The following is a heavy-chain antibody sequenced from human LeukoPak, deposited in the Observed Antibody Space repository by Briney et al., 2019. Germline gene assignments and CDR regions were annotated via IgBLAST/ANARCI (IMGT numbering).Heavy chain of an antibody. CDR3: ARDGHDAFDI. Sequence: GRSLRLSCAASGFTFSSYAMHWVRQAPGKGLEWVAVISYDGSNKYYADSVKGRFTISRDNSKNTLYLQMNSLRAEDTAVYYCARDGHDAFDIWGQGTMVTVSS. CDR2: ISYDGSNK. V-gene: IGHV3-30-3*01. J-gene: IGHJ3*02. CDR1: GFTFSSYA.